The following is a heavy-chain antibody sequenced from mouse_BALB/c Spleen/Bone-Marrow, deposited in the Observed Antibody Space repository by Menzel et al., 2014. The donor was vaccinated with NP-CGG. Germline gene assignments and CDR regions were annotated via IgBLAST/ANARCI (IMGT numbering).Heavy chain of an antibody. CDR1: GFDFNRYW. V-gene: IGHV4-1*02. Sequence: DVKLVESGGGLVQPGGSLKLSCAASGFDFNRYWMSWVRRAPGKGLEWIGEINPDSSTINYTPSLKDKFIISRDNAKNTLYLQMSKVRSEDTALCYCARQGYYGKGDYWGQGTTLTVSS. D-gene: IGHD2-1*01. CDR3: ARQGYYGKGDY. J-gene: IGHJ2*01. CDR2: INPDSSTI.